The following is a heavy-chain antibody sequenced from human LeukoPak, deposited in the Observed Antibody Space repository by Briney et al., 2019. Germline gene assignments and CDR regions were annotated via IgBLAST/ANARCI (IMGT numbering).Heavy chain of an antibody. CDR1: GFTFSGYA. V-gene: IGHV3-30*18. D-gene: IGHD6-19*01. J-gene: IGHJ4*02. CDR3: AKPTGDTGWYGLFEY. CDR2: VSYDGNDY. Sequence: GGSLRLSCAASGFTFSGYAMNWVRQAPGKGLEWVAVVSYDGNDYYYADSEKGRFTISRDNSKNTLYLQMNSLRAEDTAVYYCAKPTGDTGWYGLFEYWGQGTLVTVSS.